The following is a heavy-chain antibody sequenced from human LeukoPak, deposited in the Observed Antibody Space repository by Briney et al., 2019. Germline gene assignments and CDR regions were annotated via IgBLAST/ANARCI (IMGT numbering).Heavy chain of an antibody. CDR2: ISGSGGST. CDR3: AKDSVRFRMAANKYYFDY. Sequence: GGSLRLSCAASGFTFSSYAMSWVRQAPGKGLEWVSAISGSGGSTYYADSVKGRFTISRDNSKNTLYLQMNSLRAEDTAVYYCAKDSVRFRMAANKYYFDYWGQGTLVTVSS. D-gene: IGHD2-15*01. CDR1: GFTFSSYA. V-gene: IGHV3-23*01. J-gene: IGHJ4*02.